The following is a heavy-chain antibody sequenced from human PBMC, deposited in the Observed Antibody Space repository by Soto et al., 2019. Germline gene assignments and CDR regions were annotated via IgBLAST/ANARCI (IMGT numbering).Heavy chain of an antibody. CDR2: ISDDSSRT. J-gene: IGHJ5*01. V-gene: IGHV3-23*01. D-gene: IGHD3-16*01. CDR3: VKGGWLDF. Sequence: EVQLLESGGGLVQPGGSLRLSCAADGFTFSTFEMSWVRQAPGRGLEWVSFISDDSSRTYYADAVKGRFTISRDNSKHTLYLQMNSLTAEDTAVYACVKGGWLDFWGQGTLVTVSS. CDR1: GFTFSTFE.